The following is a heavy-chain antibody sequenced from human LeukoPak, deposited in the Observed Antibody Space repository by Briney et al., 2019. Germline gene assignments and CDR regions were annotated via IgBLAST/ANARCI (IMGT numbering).Heavy chain of an antibody. V-gene: IGHV3-30*02. CDR2: IRYDGETK. Sequence: GGSLRPSCAASAFTFSSYGMHWVRLTPDKGLEWLSFIRYDGETKQYADSVRGRFAISRDNSNNTLFLQMNSLRVEDTALYYCAELGITMIGGVWGKGTTVTISS. CDR3: AELGITMIGGV. CDR1: AFTFSSYG. J-gene: IGHJ6*04. D-gene: IGHD3-10*02.